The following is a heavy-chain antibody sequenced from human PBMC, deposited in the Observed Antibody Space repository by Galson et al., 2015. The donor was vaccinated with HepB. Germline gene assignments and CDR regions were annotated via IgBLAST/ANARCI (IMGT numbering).Heavy chain of an antibody. J-gene: IGHJ4*02. Sequence: SVKVSCKASGGTFSSYAISWVRQAPGQGLEWMGGIIPIFGTANYAQKFQGRVTITADESTSTAYMELSSLRSEDTAVYYCARSNVYGLDCSSTSCYYYWGQGTLVTVSS. V-gene: IGHV1-69*13. D-gene: IGHD2-2*01. CDR2: IIPIFGTA. CDR3: ARSNVYGLDCSSTSCYYY. CDR1: GGTFSSYA.